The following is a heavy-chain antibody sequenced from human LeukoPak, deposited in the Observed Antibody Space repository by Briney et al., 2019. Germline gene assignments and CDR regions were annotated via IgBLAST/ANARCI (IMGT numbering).Heavy chain of an antibody. CDR2: IYGGGKT. D-gene: IGHD2-15*01. J-gene: IGHJ4*02. Sequence: GGSLRLSCAASGLTVTNSYMTGVRQAPGKGLEWVSVIYGGGKTYYADSVKGRFTISRDNSKNALYLQMNSLRAEDTAVYYCARVGGAGGYYYYFDYRCQGTLVTISS. CDR3: ARVGGAGGYYYYFDY. CDR1: GLTVTNSY. V-gene: IGHV3-53*01.